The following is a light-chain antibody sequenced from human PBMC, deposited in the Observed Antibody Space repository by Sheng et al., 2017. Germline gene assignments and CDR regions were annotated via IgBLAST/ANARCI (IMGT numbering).Light chain of an antibody. CDR2: DAS. Sequence: EIVLTQSPATLSLSPGEGATLSCRASQSIGSYLAWYQQKPGQAPRLLIYDASTRATGIPARFSGSGSGTDFTLTISSLEPEDFAVYYCQQRTNWPLTFGGGTKVEIK. J-gene: IGKJ4*01. CDR3: QQRTNWPLT. CDR1: QSIGSY. V-gene: IGKV3-11*01.